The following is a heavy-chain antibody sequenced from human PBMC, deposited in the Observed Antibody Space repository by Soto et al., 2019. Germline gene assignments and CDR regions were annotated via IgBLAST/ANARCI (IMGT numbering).Heavy chain of an antibody. D-gene: IGHD3-22*01. CDR1: GGTPSNYA. J-gene: IGHJ6*02. Sequence: QVHLLLQSGAEVKKPGPSVKFSCKASGGTPSNYAISWVRQAPGQGLECMGGIIPVFGLVKYAQNFQGRVTITGDESTNTAYMALSRLRPEDTAVYYCAGGRIVVVGGSAYYGMDVCGHGTTVTVSS. CDR2: IIPVFGLV. CDR3: AGGRIVVVGGSAYYGMDV. V-gene: IGHV1-69*01.